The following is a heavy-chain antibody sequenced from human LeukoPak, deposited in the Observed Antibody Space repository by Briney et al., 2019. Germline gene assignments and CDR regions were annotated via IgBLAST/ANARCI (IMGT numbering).Heavy chain of an antibody. CDR1: GVTFSIDA. CDR3: ARNGFLGPVTAYLDY. CDR2: DKMEGGTT. Sequence: GCPRVSSAAPGVTFSIDAMYSGREGPEERLWWVSRDKMEGGTTRSDDSVKDRFTISRDNASNTLNLKMNSLRAEDTAVYYCARNGFLGPVTAYLDYWGQGTPVTVSS. V-gene: IGHV3-74*01. D-gene: IGHD2-21*02. J-gene: IGHJ4*02.